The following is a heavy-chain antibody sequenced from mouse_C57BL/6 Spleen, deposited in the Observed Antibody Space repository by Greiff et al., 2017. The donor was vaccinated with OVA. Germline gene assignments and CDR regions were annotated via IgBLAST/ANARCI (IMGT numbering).Heavy chain of an antibody. CDR1: GFTFSDYG. J-gene: IGHJ1*03. Sequence: EVQLQESGGGLVKPGGSLKLSCAASGFTFSDYGMHWVRQAPEQGLEWVAYISRGSSTIYYADTVKGRFTFSRDNAKNTLFLQMTSLRSEDTAMYYCARTYYYGSSYWYFDVWGTGTTVTVSS. CDR3: ARTYYYGSSYWYFDV. D-gene: IGHD1-1*01. V-gene: IGHV5-17*01. CDR2: ISRGSSTI.